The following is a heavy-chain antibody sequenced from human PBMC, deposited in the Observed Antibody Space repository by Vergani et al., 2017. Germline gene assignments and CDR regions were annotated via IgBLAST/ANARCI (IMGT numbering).Heavy chain of an antibody. V-gene: IGHV3-30*18. CDR3: AKGLGHSARGGDWPDY. D-gene: IGHD2-21*02. CDR1: GFIFSSYG. Sequence: QVQLVESGGGVVQPGRSLRLSCAASGFIFSSYGIHWVRQAPGKGLEWVAVTSYDGTNKYYADSVKGRFTISRDNSKNTLYLQMNSLRAEDTAVYYCAKGLGHSARGGDWPDYWGQGTLVTVSS. J-gene: IGHJ4*02. CDR2: TSYDGTNK.